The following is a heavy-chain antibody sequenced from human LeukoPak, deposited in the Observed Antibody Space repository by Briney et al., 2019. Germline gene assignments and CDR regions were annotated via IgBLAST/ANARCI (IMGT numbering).Heavy chain of an antibody. D-gene: IGHD6-19*01. CDR3: TRAVAGHPD. V-gene: IGHV4-34*01. CDR2: INHSGYT. CDR1: GVPFSNYY. Sequence: PSETLSLTCAVSGVPFSNYYWSWVRQSPRQGLEWIGEINHSGYTNYNPSLKSRATMSIDTSKNQFSLILTSVTAADAGVYYCTRAVAGHPDWGQGTLVTVSS. J-gene: IGHJ4*02.